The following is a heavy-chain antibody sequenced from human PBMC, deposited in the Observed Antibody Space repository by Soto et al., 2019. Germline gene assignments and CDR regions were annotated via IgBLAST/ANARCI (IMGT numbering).Heavy chain of an antibody. D-gene: IGHD5-18*01. CDR1: GYTFTSYG. CDR3: ARGETAMVSYFDY. CDR2: ISAYNGNT. V-gene: IGHV1-18*01. J-gene: IGHJ4*02. Sequence: GASVKVSFKASGYTFTSYGISWVRQAPGQGLEWMGWISAYNGNTNYAQKLQGRVTITADESTSTAYMELSSLRSEDTAVYYCARGETAMVSYFDYWGQGTLVTVSS.